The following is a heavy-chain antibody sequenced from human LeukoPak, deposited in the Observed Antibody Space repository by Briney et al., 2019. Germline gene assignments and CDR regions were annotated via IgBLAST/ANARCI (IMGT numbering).Heavy chain of an antibody. CDR1: GGSFSGYY. V-gene: IGHV4-59*08. CDR3: ARRGTALKVFDY. J-gene: IGHJ4*02. Sequence: PSETLSLTCAVYGGSFSGYYWSWIRQPPGKGLEWIGYIYYSGSTNYNPSLKSRVTISVDTSKNQFSLKLSSVTAADTAVYYCARRGTALKVFDYWGQGTLVTVSS. D-gene: IGHD1-1*01. CDR2: IYYSGST.